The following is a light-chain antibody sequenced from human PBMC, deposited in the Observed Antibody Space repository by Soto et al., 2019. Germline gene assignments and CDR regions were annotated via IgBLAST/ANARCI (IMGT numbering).Light chain of an antibody. J-gene: IGKJ4*01. CDR2: GAS. CDR3: QQYNNWVT. V-gene: IGKV3D-15*01. CDR1: QSIGTS. Sequence: EIVMTQSPDTLSVSPGERATLSCRASQSIGTSLAWYQQQPGQAPRLLLYGASTRASGSPARFRGSGSGTEFTLNINYLRSEDDAVYYCQQYNNWVTFGGGTRVEI.